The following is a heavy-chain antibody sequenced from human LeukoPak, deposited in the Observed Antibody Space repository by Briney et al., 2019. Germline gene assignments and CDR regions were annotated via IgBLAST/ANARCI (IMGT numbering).Heavy chain of an antibody. D-gene: IGHD1-26*01. Sequence: PSETLSLTCTVSGGSISSYYWSWIRQPPGKRLEWIGHIYYSGSTNYNPSLKSRVTISVDTSKNQFSLKLSSVTAADTAVYYCARTGYSGSYHDYWGQGTLVTVSS. CDR1: GGSISSYY. CDR3: ARTGYSGSYHDY. J-gene: IGHJ4*02. CDR2: IYYSGST. V-gene: IGHV4-59*01.